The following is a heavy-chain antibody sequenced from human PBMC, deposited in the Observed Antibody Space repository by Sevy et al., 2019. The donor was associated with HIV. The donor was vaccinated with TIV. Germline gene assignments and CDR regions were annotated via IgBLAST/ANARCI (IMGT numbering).Heavy chain of an antibody. V-gene: IGHV3-48*01. J-gene: IGHJ4*02. CDR1: GFTFSSYS. CDR2: ISSSSSTI. CDR3: ARGYCSGGSCYSSYFDC. D-gene: IGHD2-15*01. Sequence: GGSLRLSCAASGFTFSSYSMNWVRQAPGKGLEWVSYISSSSSTIYYADSVKGRFTISRDNAKNSLYLQMNSLRAEDTAVYYCARGYCSGGSCYSSYFDCWGQGTLVTVSS.